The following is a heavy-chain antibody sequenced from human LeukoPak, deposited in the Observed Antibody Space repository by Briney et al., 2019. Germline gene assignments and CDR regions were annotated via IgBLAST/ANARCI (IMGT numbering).Heavy chain of an antibody. V-gene: IGHV3-30*04. D-gene: IGHD1-26*01. CDR2: ISYDGSNK. CDR3: AREGWELDYYYYGMDV. CDR1: GFTFSSYA. Sequence: AGGSLRLSCAASGFTFSSYAMHWVRQAPGKGLEWVAVISYDGSNKYYADSVKGRFTISRDNSKNTLYLQMNSLRAEDTDVYYCAREGWELDYYYYGMDVWGQGTTVTVSS. J-gene: IGHJ6*02.